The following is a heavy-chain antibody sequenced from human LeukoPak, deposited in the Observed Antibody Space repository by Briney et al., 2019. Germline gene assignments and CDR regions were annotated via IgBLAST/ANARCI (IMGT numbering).Heavy chain of an antibody. D-gene: IGHD3-22*01. V-gene: IGHV4-61*05. CDR2: IYYSGST. Sequence: PSETLSLTCTVSGGSISSGSYYWSWIRQPPGKGLEWIGYIYYSGSTNYNPSLKSRVTISVDKSKNQFSLKLSSVTAAGTAVYYCARVYGAYYYDSSGSNWFDPWGQGTLVTVSS. CDR3: ARVYGAYYYDSSGSNWFDP. J-gene: IGHJ5*02. CDR1: GGSISSGSYY.